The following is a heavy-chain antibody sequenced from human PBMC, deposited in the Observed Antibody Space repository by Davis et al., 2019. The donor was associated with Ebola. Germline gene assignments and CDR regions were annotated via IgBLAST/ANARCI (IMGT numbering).Heavy chain of an antibody. CDR2: IYPGDSDT. V-gene: IGHV5-51*01. D-gene: IGHD1-20*01. J-gene: IGHJ3*02. Sequence: GGSLRLSCQGSGFSFTNYWIGWVRRMPGKGLEWVGIIYPGDSDTRYSPSFQGQVTISGDKSFKTVFLQWSSLKASDTARYYCATLRRTITGMDDGFDIWGQGTMDTVSS. CDR3: ATLRRTITGMDDGFDI. CDR1: GFSFTNYW.